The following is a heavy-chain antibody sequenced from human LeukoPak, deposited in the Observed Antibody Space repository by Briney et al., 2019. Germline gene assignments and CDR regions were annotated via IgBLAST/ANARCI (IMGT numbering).Heavy chain of an antibody. CDR1: GFIFSSYE. J-gene: IGHJ4*02. D-gene: IGHD3-16*02. CDR2: VNLQGGT. Sequence: GSLRLSCAASGFIFSSYEMNWVRQPPGKGLEWIGEVNLQGGTNYNPSLLRRVAISVDTSANHVSLQMTSVTAADTAVYYCAREGGSYRPLDYSGQGTLVTVSS. V-gene: IGHV4-34*01. CDR3: AREGGSYRPLDY.